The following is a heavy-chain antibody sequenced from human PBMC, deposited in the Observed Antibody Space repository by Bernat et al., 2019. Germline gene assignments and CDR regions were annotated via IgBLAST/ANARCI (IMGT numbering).Heavy chain of an antibody. CDR3: ARDKDGGYAFDY. V-gene: IGHV3-64*01. D-gene: IGHD5-12*01. CDR2: LLGNGAHP. Sequence: EVELVESGGGLVQPGGSLRLSCAASGFTFSTYAMHWVCQAPGKGLEYVSSLLGNGAHPQYANSVKGRFTISRDNSKNTLYLQMGSLRPEDTAMYYCARDKDGGYAFDYWGQGTLVTVSS. CDR1: GFTFSTYA. J-gene: IGHJ4*02.